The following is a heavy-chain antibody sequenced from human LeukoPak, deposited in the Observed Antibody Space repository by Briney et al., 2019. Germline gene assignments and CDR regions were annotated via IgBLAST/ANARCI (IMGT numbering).Heavy chain of an antibody. CDR3: AKGGYSYGFHFDY. CDR1: GFTFSSYG. D-gene: IGHD5-18*01. CDR2: ISYDGSNK. Sequence: GGSLRLSWAASGFTFSSYGMHWVRQAPGKGLEWVAVISYDGSNKYYADSVKGRFTISRDNSKNTLYLQMNSLRAEDTAVYYCAKGGYSYGFHFDYWGQGTLVTVSS. V-gene: IGHV3-30*18. J-gene: IGHJ4*02.